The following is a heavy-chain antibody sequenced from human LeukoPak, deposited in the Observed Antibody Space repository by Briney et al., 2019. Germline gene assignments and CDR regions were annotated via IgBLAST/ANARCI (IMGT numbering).Heavy chain of an antibody. D-gene: IGHD5-18*01. CDR1: GYSFTNYW. CDR2: IDPSDSYS. CDR3: ARPATGRYGYRRPFDD. Sequence: GESLRISCKGSGYSFTNYWIIWVRQMPGKGLEWMGKIDPSDSYSNYSPSFQGHVTFSADKSISTAYLQWSSLKASDSDIYYCARPATGRYGYRRPFDDWGQGTLVTVSS. V-gene: IGHV5-10-1*01. J-gene: IGHJ4*02.